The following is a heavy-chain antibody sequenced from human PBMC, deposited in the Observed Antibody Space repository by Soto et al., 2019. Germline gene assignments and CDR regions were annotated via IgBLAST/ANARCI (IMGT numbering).Heavy chain of an antibody. CDR1: GYTFTNYG. D-gene: IGHD5-18*01. CDR2: ISVDNGNT. V-gene: IGHV1-18*01. CDR3: ATDIPSYGYDY. J-gene: IGHJ4*02. Sequence: QVQLVQSGTEVKKPGASVKVSCKASGYTFTNYGISWVRQAPGQGLEWMGWISVDNGNTNYAQKFQGRVTMTTDTSTSTAYMALRSLRSDDSAVYYCATDIPSYGYDYWGQGTLVTVSS.